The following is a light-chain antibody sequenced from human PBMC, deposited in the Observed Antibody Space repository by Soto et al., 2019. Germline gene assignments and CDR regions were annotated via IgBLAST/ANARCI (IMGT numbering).Light chain of an antibody. J-gene: IGKJ1*01. CDR3: QQNYGTPGT. Sequence: DIPLTQSPSSLSASVGDRITITCRSSQSISRYLNWYQQRPGTAPKVLIFGANSLQSGVPSRFSGSGSGTDFTLTISSLQPEDFATYYCQQNYGTPGTFGQGTKVDVK. V-gene: IGKV1-39*01. CDR2: GAN. CDR1: QSISRY.